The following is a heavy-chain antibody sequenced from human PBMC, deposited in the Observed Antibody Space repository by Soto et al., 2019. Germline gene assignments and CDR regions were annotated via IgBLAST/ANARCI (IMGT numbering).Heavy chain of an antibody. V-gene: IGHV4-34*01. Sequence: KASETLSLTCAVYGGSLSGYYWTWIHQPPGKGLEWIGEVNPGGITNYSPSVKSRLKISLDTSKKEVSLEMTSVTAADTAVYYCGRVVIKMDIQSIDSWGAGTLVTVSS. CDR3: GRVVIKMDIQSIDS. J-gene: IGHJ4*02. CDR2: VNPGGIT. CDR1: GGSLSGYY.